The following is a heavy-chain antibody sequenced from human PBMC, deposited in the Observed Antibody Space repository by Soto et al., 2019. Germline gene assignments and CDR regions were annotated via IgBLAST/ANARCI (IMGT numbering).Heavy chain of an antibody. CDR2: TYYRSKWYN. D-gene: IGHD6-19*01. Sequence: SQTLSLTGAISGDSGSSNSAAWNWIRQSPSRGLEWLGRTYYRSKWYNDYAVSVKSRITINPDTSKNQFSLQLNSVTPEDTAVYYCAREGVAGTDYYYYYGMDVWGQGTTVTVSS. CDR1: GDSGSSNSAA. CDR3: AREGVAGTDYYYYYGMDV. J-gene: IGHJ6*02. V-gene: IGHV6-1*01.